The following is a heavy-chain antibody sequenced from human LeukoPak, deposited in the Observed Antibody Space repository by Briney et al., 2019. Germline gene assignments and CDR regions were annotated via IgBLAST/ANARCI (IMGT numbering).Heavy chain of an antibody. CDR3: ARGTWNPALLDS. CDR2: IYSGGRT. V-gene: IGHV3-53*01. CDR1: GFNVSNTF. Sequence: GGSLRLSCVVTGFNVSNTFMSWVRQAPGKGLEWVSVIYSGGRTYYADSVKGRFTMSRDNSKNTLYFQMNSLTAEDTAVYFCARGTWNPALLDSWGQGTLVTVSS. D-gene: IGHD1-1*01. J-gene: IGHJ4*02.